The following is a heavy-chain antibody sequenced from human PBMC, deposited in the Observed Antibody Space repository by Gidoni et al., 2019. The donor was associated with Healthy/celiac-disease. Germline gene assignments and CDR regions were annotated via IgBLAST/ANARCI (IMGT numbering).Heavy chain of an antibody. J-gene: IGHJ6*02. V-gene: IGHV4-34*01. CDR1: GWSFSCYY. CDR2: INHSGST. Sequence: QVQLQQWGAGLLMPSETLSPTCAVSGWSFSCYYWSWIRQPPGKGLEWIGEINHSGSTNYNPSLKSRVTISVDTSKNQFSLKLSSVTAADTAVYYCARGRPRIAVAHYYYYGMDVWGQGTTVTVSS. CDR3: ARGRPRIAVAHYYYYGMDV. D-gene: IGHD6-19*01.